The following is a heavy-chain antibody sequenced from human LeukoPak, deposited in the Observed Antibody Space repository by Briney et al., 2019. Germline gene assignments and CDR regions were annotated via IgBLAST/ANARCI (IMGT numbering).Heavy chain of an antibody. J-gene: IGHJ4*02. CDR1: GFTLSSYE. CDR2: ISSSGSTI. CDR3: ARRRRDGYNGFDY. D-gene: IGHD5-24*01. Sequence: GGSLRLSCAASGFTLSSYEMNWVRQAPGKGLEWVSYISSSGSTIYYADSVKGRFTISRDNAKNSLYLQMNNLRAEDTAVYYCARRRRDGYNGFDYWGQGTLVTVSS. V-gene: IGHV3-48*03.